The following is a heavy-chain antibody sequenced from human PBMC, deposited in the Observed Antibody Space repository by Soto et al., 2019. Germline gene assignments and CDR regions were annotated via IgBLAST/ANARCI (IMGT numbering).Heavy chain of an antibody. CDR2: IYYSGST. CDR3: ASIYGSGSYYHYYGMDV. Sequence: PSETLSLTCTVSGGSISSSSYYWGWIRQPPGKGLEWIGSIYYSGSTYYNPSLKSRVTISVDTSKNQFSLKLSSVTAADTAVYYCASIYGSGSYYHYYGMDVWGQGTTVTVSS. D-gene: IGHD3-10*01. V-gene: IGHV4-39*01. CDR1: GGSISSSSYY. J-gene: IGHJ6*02.